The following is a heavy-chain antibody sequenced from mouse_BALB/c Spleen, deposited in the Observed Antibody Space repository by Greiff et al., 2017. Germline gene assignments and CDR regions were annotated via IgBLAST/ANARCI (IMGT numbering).Heavy chain of an antibody. CDR3: ARATATDYYAMDY. D-gene: IGHD1-2*01. Sequence: VQLQQSGAELAKPGASVKMSCKASGYTFTSYWMHWVKQRPGQGLEWIGYINPSTGYTEYNQKFKDKATLTADKSSSTAYMQLSSLTSEDSAVYYCARATATDYYAMDYWGQGTSVTVSS. CDR1: GYTFTSYW. J-gene: IGHJ4*01. V-gene: IGHV1-7*01. CDR2: INPSTGYT.